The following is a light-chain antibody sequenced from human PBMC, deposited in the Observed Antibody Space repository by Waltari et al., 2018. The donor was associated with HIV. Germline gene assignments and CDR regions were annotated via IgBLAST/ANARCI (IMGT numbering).Light chain of an antibody. CDR3: QQYNSDFYT. Sequence: IQMTQSPSILSASVGDRVTITCRASQNVASWLAWYQQRPGRAPKLLIYKASTLEYGVPARFTGSGSGTNFTLTINSLQPDDFATYYCQQYNSDFYTFGLGTRLDLK. V-gene: IGKV1-5*03. CDR1: QNVASW. CDR2: KAS. J-gene: IGKJ2*01.